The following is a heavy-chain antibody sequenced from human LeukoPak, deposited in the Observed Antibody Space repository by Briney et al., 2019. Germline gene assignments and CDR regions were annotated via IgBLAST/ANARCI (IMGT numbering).Heavy chain of an antibody. V-gene: IGHV3-7*04. Sequence: GGSLRLSCAASGFSFSHAWMTWVRQAPGKGLEWVATIKHDGSETYYVDSVRGRFSISRDNAKNSLYLQMNSLRAEDTAVYYCARDSTLSNYWGQGTLVTVSS. CDR1: GFSFSHAW. D-gene: IGHD3-16*01. J-gene: IGHJ4*02. CDR3: ARDSTLSNY. CDR2: IKHDGSET.